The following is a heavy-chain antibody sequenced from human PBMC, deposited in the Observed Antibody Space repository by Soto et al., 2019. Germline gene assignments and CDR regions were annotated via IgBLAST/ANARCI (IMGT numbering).Heavy chain of an antibody. CDR2: ISWNSGSI. D-gene: IGHD6-19*01. J-gene: IGHJ4*02. V-gene: IGHV3-9*01. CDR3: VKDMHDQRLVSHFKY. CDR1: GFTFESYA. Sequence: EVQLVEAGGGSVQPGRSLRLSCVASGFTFESYAMHWVRQVPGKGLEWVSGISWNSGSIGYEDSVKGRFTITKDNDQKSLYLEMNSLRVEDTAFYYCVKDMHDQRLVSHFKYWGQGALVTVSS.